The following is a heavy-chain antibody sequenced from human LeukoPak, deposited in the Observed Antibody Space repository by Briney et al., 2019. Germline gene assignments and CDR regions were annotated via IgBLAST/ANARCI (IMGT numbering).Heavy chain of an antibody. Sequence: ASVKVSCKASGYTFTGYYMHWVRQAPAQGLEWMGWINPNSGGTNYAQKFQGRATMARDTSISTAYMELSRLRSDDTAVYYCARAERSRWLQFNWGQGTLVTVSS. CDR3: ARAERSRWLQFN. D-gene: IGHD5-24*01. CDR2: INPNSGGT. J-gene: IGHJ4*02. V-gene: IGHV1-2*02. CDR1: GYTFTGYY.